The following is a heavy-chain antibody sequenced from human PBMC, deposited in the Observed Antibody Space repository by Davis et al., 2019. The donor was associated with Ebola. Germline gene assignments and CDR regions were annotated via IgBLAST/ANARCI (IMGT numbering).Heavy chain of an antibody. D-gene: IGHD3-10*01. CDR2: INPNSGGT. V-gene: IGHV1-2*04. Sequence: ASVTVSCKASGYTFTGYYMHWVRQAPGQGLEWMGWINPNSGGTNYAQKFQGWVTMTRDTSISTAYMELSRLRSDDTAVYYCARSVGLDAFDIWGQGTMVTVSS. CDR3: ARSVGLDAFDI. CDR1: GYTFTGYY. J-gene: IGHJ3*02.